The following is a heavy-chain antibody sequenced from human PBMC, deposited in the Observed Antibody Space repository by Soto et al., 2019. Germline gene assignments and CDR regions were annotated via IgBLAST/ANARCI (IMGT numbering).Heavy chain of an antibody. V-gene: IGHV3-9*01. J-gene: IGHJ2*01. CDR2: ISWNRGSI. Sequence: EVQLVESGGGLVQPGRSLRLSCAASGFTFDDYAMHWVRQAPGKGLEWVSGISWNRGSIGYADSVKGRFTISRDNAKHSLYLQMNSLRAADTALYYCAKGTSYWYFDLWGRGTPVTVSS. CDR3: AKGTSYWYFDL. CDR1: GFTFDDYA.